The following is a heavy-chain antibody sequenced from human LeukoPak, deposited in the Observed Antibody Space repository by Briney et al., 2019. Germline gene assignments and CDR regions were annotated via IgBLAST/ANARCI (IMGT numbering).Heavy chain of an antibody. CDR2: ISAYNGNT. CDR3: ARDSSGYSLFDY. D-gene: IGHD3-22*01. Sequence: ASVKVSCKASGYTFTSYGISWVRQAPGQGREWMGWISAYNGNTNYAQKLQGRVTMTTDTSTSTAYMELRSLRSDDTAVYYCARDSSGYSLFDYWGKGTLVTVSS. CDR1: GYTFTSYG. J-gene: IGHJ4*02. V-gene: IGHV1-18*01.